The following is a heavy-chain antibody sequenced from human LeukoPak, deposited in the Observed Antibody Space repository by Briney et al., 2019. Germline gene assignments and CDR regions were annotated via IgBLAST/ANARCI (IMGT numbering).Heavy chain of an antibody. V-gene: IGHV1-18*01. D-gene: IGHD3-10*01. CDR1: GYTVTSYG. CDR2: ISPSKGNT. Sequence: GASVKVSCKASGYTVTSYGISWVRQAPGQGLEWMGWISPSKGNTNYAQKRQGRVTMTTDKTKSTAYMELRSLRSDDAAVYYCARGGTSIGGRGAGFDYWGQGTLVTVSS. CDR3: ARGGTSIGGRGAGFDY. J-gene: IGHJ4*02.